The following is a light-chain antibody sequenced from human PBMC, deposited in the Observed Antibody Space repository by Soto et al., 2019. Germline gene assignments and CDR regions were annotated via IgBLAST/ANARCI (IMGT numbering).Light chain of an antibody. CDR3: TSFTSSSTWV. V-gene: IGLV2-14*03. CDR1: SSDVGGYNY. Sequence: QSALTQPASVSGSPGQSITISCTGTSSDVGGYNYVSWVQQHPGKAPKLKIYEVSNRPSGVSNRFSGSKSGYTASLTISELQAEDEADYYCTSFTSSSTWVFGGGTK. J-gene: IGLJ3*02. CDR2: EVS.